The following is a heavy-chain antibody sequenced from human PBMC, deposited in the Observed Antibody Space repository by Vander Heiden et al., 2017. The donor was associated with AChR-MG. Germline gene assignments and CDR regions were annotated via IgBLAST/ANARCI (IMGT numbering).Heavy chain of an antibody. Sequence: QVQLVQSGAEVKKPGSSVKVSCQASGGPFSSYAISWVRQAPGQGLEWMGGIIPIFGTANYAQKFQGRVTITADESTSTAYMELSSLRSEDTAVYYCASSPYYDILTGYYGFDYWGQGTLVTVSS. V-gene: IGHV1-69*01. D-gene: IGHD3-9*01. CDR2: IIPIFGTA. CDR3: ASSPYYDILTGYYGFDY. CDR1: GGPFSSYA. J-gene: IGHJ4*02.